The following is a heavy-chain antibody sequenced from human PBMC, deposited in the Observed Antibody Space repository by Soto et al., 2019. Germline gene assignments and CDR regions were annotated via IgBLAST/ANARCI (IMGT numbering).Heavy chain of an antibody. CDR3: ARLEYFDF. D-gene: IGHD6-6*01. J-gene: IGHJ4*02. CDR1: GFTFSSYG. Sequence: PGGSLKLSWAASGFTFSSYGMHWVRQAPGKGLEWVAVIWYDGSNKYYADSVKGRFTISRDNSKNTLYLQMNSLRAEDTAEYYCARLEYFDFWGQGNMVTVTS. CDR2: IWYDGSNK. V-gene: IGHV3-33*01.